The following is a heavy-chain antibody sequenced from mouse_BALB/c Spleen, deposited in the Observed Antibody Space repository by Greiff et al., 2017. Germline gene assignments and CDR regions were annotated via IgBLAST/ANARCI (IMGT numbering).Heavy chain of an antibody. CDR2: IWAGGST. D-gene: IGHD2-4*01. Sequence: VQLVESGPGLVAPSQSLSITCTVSGFSLTSYGVHWVRQPPGKGLEWLGVIWAGGSTNYNSALMSRLSISKDNSKSQVFLKMNSLQTDDTAMYYCARDRRLGGAMDYWGQGTSVTVSS. CDR1: GFSLTSYG. V-gene: IGHV2-9*02. CDR3: ARDRRLGGAMDY. J-gene: IGHJ4*01.